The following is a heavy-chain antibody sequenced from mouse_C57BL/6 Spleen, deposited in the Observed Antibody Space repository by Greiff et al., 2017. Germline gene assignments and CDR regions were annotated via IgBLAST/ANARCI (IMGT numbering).Heavy chain of an antibody. CDR1: GYTFTSYW. J-gene: IGHJ2*01. D-gene: IGHD1-1*01. CDR2: IDPESGGT. V-gene: IGHV1-72*01. CDR3: ARSRYYGSCYPFDY. Sequence: QVQLQQPGAELVKPGASVKLSCKASGYTFTSYWMNWVKQRPGRGLEWIGRIDPESGGTKYNEKFKSKATLTVDKHSSTAYMQISSLTSEDSAVYFCARSRYYGSCYPFDYWGQGTTLTVSS.